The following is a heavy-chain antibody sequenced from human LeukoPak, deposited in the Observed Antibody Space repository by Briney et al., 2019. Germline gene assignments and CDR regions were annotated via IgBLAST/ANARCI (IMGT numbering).Heavy chain of an antibody. J-gene: IGHJ4*02. CDR2: INPNSGDT. CDR1: GYTFTGYY. CDR3: ARRENDY. Sequence: ASVKVSCTASGYTFTGYYIHWVRQAPGQGLEWMGWINPNSGDTNYAPKFQGRVTMTRDTSISTAYMELSRLRSDDTAVYYCARRENDYWGQGTLVTVSS. V-gene: IGHV1-2*02.